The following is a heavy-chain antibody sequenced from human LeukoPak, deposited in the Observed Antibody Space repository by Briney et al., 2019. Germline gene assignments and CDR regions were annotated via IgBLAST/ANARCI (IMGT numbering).Heavy chain of an antibody. Sequence: GGSLRLSCAASGFSVSTNYMSWVRQAPGKGLEWVSIIYSGGNTYYTDSVKGRFTISRDNSKNTLYLQMNSLRAEDTAVYYCARDRVRGFYGDYVGDYYYYMDVWGKGTTVTISS. D-gene: IGHD4-17*01. V-gene: IGHV3-53*01. CDR3: ARDRVRGFYGDYVGDYYYYMDV. CDR1: GFSVSTNY. CDR2: IYSGGNT. J-gene: IGHJ6*03.